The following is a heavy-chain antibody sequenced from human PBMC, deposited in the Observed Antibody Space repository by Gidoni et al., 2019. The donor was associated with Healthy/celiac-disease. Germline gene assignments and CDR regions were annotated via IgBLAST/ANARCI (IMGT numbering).Heavy chain of an antibody. D-gene: IGHD5-12*01. CDR2: IYTSGST. CDR1: GGSISSYY. V-gene: IGHV4-4*07. CDR3: ARDPVATILPYYYGMDV. J-gene: IGHJ6*02. Sequence: SLTCPVSGGSISSYYWSWLRQPAGKGLEWIGRIYTSGSTNYNPSLKSRVTMSVDTSKNQFSLKLSSVTAADTAVYYCARDPVATILPYYYGMDVWGQGTTVTVSS.